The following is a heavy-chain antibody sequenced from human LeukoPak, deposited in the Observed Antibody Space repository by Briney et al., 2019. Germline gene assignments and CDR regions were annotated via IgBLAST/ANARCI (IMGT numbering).Heavy chain of an antibody. CDR1: GFTLTIYD. Sequence: ASVKVSCKPSGFTLTIYDINWVRQAPGQGLEWMGWMNGNSGDTAYAQKFQGRVTMTRNTSISTAYMELSNLRSEDTAVYYCVRGRFIAGAGDWGQGTPVTVPS. D-gene: IGHD1-26*01. V-gene: IGHV1-8*01. J-gene: IGHJ1*01. CDR3: VRGRFIAGAGD. CDR2: MNGNSGDT.